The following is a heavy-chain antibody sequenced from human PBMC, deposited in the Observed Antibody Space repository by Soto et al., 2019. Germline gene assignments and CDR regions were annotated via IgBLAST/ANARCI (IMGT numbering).Heavy chain of an antibody. V-gene: IGHV5-51*01. CDR2: IFPDDSDT. CDR3: ARQIYDSDTGPNFQYYFDS. J-gene: IGHJ4*02. Sequence: GESLKISCKASGYIIKNYWIGWVRQMPGQGLEWMGIIFPDDSDTRYSPSFRGHVTISVTKSITTVFLQWSSLRASDTAMYYCARQIYDSDTGPNFQYYFDSWGQGTPVTVS. D-gene: IGHD3-22*01. CDR1: GYIIKNYW.